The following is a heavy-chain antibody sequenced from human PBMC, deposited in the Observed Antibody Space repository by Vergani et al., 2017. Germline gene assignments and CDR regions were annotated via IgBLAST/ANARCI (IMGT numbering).Heavy chain of an antibody. D-gene: IGHD4-17*01. CDR3: AKDFRGVTVTEEHQSGEYYFDY. J-gene: IGHJ4*02. CDR1: GFTFSSYA. CDR2: ISGSGGST. Sequence: EVQLLESGGGLVQPGGSLRLSCAASGFTFSSYAMSWVRQAPGKGLEWVSAISGSGGSTYYADSVKGRFTISRDNSKNTLYLQRNSLRAEDTAVYYCAKDFRGVTVTEEHQSGEYYFDYWGQGTLVTVSS. V-gene: IGHV3-23*01.